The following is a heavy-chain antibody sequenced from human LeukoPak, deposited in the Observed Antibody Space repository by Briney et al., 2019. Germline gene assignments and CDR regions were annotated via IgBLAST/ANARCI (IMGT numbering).Heavy chain of an antibody. CDR1: GGSISSGGFH. D-gene: IGHD2-2*01. J-gene: IGHJ5*02. V-gene: IGHV4-31*03. CDR3: ARGLIVVPAAKTGGNWFDP. CDR2: IYYSGST. Sequence: SQTLSLTCTVSGGSISSGGFHWSWIRQHPGKGLEWIGYIYYSGSTYYNPSLKSRVTISVDTSKNQFSLKLSSVTAADTAVYYCARGLIVVPAAKTGGNWFDPWGQGTLVTVSS.